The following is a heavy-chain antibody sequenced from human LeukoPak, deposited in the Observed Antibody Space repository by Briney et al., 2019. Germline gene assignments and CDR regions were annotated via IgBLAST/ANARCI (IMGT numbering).Heavy chain of an antibody. CDR1: GYTFTSYG. V-gene: IGHV1-18*01. Sequence: ASVKVSCKASGYTFTSYGISWVRQAPGQGLEWMGWISAYNGNTNYAQKPQGRVTMTTEASTSTAYMELRSLRSDDTAVYYCARENQLLSDYWGQGTLVTVSS. D-gene: IGHD2-2*01. J-gene: IGHJ4*02. CDR3: ARENQLLSDY. CDR2: ISAYNGNT.